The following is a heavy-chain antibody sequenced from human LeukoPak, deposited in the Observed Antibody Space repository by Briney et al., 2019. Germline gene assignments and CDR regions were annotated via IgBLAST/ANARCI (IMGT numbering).Heavy chain of an antibody. D-gene: IGHD3-3*01. CDR3: ARGRRSLEWLLDF. J-gene: IGHJ4*02. Sequence: GASVKVSCKASGYTFTGYYMHWVRQAPGQGLEWMGWMNPDTGNSGYTQKFQGRVTITRNISMNTAYLELNNLRSEDTAIYYCARGRRSLEWLLDFWGQGTLVTVSS. CDR2: MNPDTGNS. CDR1: GYTFTGYY. V-gene: IGHV1-8*03.